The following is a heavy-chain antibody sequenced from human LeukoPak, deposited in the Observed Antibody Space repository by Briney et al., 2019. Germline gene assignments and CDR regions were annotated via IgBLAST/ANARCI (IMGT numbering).Heavy chain of an antibody. D-gene: IGHD4-23*01. Sequence: ASVTVSCMASGYTFTSYDINWVRQAPGQGLEWMGWMNPNSGNTGYAQKFQGRVTMTRNTSISTAYMELSSLRSEDTAVYYCARGYYGGNLRFGYWGQGTLVTVSS. CDR1: GYTFTSYD. CDR2: MNPNSGNT. J-gene: IGHJ4*02. CDR3: ARGYYGGNLRFGY. V-gene: IGHV1-8*01.